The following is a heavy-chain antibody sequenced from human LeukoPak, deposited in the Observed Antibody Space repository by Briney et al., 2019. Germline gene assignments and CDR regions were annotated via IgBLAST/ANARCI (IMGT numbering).Heavy chain of an antibody. D-gene: IGHD3-16*02. CDR3: AMGPDYDYVWGSYRYRGSYYFDY. V-gene: IGHV3-23*01. Sequence: GGSLRLSCAASGLTFGSYAMSWVRQAPGKGLEWVSPISGSGGSTNYADSVKGRFTISRDNSKNTLYLQMSSLRAEDTAVYYCAMGPDYDYVWGSYRYRGSYYFDYWGQGTLVTVSS. CDR1: GLTFGSYA. J-gene: IGHJ4*02. CDR2: ISGSGGST.